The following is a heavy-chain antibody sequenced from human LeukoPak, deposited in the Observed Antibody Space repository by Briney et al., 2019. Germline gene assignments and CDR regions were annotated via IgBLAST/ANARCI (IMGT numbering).Heavy chain of an antibody. CDR1: GYTFTSYA. CDR3: ARVGAAAGPYYFDY. CDR2: INAGNGNT. J-gene: IGHJ4*02. Sequence: ASVKVSCKASGYTFTSYAIHWVRQAPGQRLEWMGWINAGNGNTKYSQKFQGRVTITADTSASTAYMELSSLRSEDTAVYYCARVGAAAGPYYFDYWGQGTLVTVSS. V-gene: IGHV1-3*01. D-gene: IGHD6-13*01.